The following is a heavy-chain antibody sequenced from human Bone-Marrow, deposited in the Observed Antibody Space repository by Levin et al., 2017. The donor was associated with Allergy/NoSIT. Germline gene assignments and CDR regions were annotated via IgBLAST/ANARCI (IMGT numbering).Heavy chain of an antibody. J-gene: IGHJ5*02. CDR2: INHSGST. CDR3: ARALPEAAAGTNWFDP. V-gene: IGHV4-39*07. Sequence: SETLSLTCTVSGGSISSSSYYWGWIRQPPGKGLEWIGEINHSGSTNYNPSLKSRVTISVDTSKNQFSLKLSSVTAADTAVYYCARALPEAAAGTNWFDPWGQGTLVTVSS. D-gene: IGHD6-13*01. CDR1: GGSISSSSYY.